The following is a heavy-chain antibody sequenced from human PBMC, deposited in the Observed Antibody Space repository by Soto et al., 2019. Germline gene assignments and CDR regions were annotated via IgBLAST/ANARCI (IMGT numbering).Heavy chain of an antibody. V-gene: IGHV2-70*13. J-gene: IGHJ6*02. CDR3: ARSIRGPRRFNGMDV. CDR1: GFSLTSPGMC. D-gene: IGHD1-20*01. CDR2: IERDDDDK. Sequence: SGPTLVNPTETLTLTCTFSGFSLTSPGMCVSWIRQSPGKALEWLALIERDDDDKYYSTSLKTRLTISKDTRKNQVVLTMANMEPADTATYYCARSIRGPRRFNGMDVWGQGTTVTAP.